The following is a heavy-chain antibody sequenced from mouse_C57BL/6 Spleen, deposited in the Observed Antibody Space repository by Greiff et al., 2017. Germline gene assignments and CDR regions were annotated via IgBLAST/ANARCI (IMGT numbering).Heavy chain of an antibody. Sequence: QVQLQQSGPELVKPGASVKISCKASGYTFTDYYINWVKQRPGQGLEWIGWIFPGSGSTYYNEKFKGKATLTVDKSSSTAYMLLSRLTSEDSAVYFGARYYYDHSYAMDYWGPGTSVTVSS. CDR2: IFPGSGST. V-gene: IGHV1-75*01. D-gene: IGHD2-4*01. CDR1: GYTFTDYY. CDR3: ARYYYDHSYAMDY. J-gene: IGHJ4*01.